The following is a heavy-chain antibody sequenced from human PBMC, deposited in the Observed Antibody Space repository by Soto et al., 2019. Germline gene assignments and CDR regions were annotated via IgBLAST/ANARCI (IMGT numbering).Heavy chain of an antibody. J-gene: IGHJ4*02. Sequence: EVQLVESGGGLVKPGGSLRLSCAASGFTFSSYSMNWVRQAPGKGLEWVSSISSSSSYIYYAGSVKGLFTISRDYSKNSLYLHMTSLGAEDTAVYYCASVPIRDYWGQGTLVTVSS. D-gene: IGHD2-2*01. CDR3: ASVPIRDY. CDR2: ISSSSSYI. V-gene: IGHV3-21*01. CDR1: GFTFSSYS.